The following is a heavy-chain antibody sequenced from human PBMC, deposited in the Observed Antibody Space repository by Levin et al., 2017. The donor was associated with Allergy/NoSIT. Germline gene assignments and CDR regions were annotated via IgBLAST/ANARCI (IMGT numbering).Heavy chain of an antibody. J-gene: IGHJ3*02. D-gene: IGHD5-12*01. CDR2: IYNSGTT. CDR3: ASTYSGYDAGDAFDI. CDR1: GGSISSGGYY. Sequence: SETLSLTCTVSGGSISSGGYYWSWIRPHPGKGLEWIVYIYNSGTTYYNPSLQSRVTISVDMSKNQFSLKLSTVTAADTAVYYCASTYSGYDAGDAFDIWGRGTMVTVSS. V-gene: IGHV4-31*03.